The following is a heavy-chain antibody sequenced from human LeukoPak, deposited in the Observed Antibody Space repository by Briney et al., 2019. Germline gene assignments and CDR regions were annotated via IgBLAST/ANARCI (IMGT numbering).Heavy chain of an antibody. CDR2: IRSSGSTI. J-gene: IGHJ4*02. D-gene: IGHD2-2*01. CDR3: AREVGRDFVVVPAAYYFDY. V-gene: IGHV3-48*03. CDR1: GFTFSSYE. Sequence: GGSLRLSCATSGFTFSSYEMNWVRQAPGKGLEWISYIRSSGSTIFYADSVKGRFTISRDNAKNSLYLQMNSLRAEDTAVYYCAREVGRDFVVVPAAYYFDYWGQGTLVTVPS.